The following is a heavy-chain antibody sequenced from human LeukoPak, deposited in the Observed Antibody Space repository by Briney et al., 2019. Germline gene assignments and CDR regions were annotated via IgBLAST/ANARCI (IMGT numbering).Heavy chain of an antibody. CDR2: INSDGSST. CDR3: ARAEITVTDAFYM. J-gene: IGHJ3*02. CDR1: GFTFSDYW. V-gene: IGHV3-74*01. D-gene: IGHD4-17*01. Sequence: GGSLRLSCAASGFTFSDYWMHWVRQAPGKGLVWVSRINSDGSSTSYADSVKGRFTISRDNAKNTLYLQMNSLRAEDTAVYYGARAEITVTDAFYMWGHGTRVTVSS.